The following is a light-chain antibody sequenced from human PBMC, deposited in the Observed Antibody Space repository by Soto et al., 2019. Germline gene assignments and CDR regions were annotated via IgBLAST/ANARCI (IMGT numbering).Light chain of an antibody. Sequence: QSVLTQPPSVSAAPGQRVIISCSGSSTNIGDNYVSWYQHLPGTAPKLVVYDNDRRPSELPGRFDGYKSGTSDTLVITGLQTGDEADYYGGTWDGSLVSYVFGAGTKLTVL. CDR3: GTWDGSLVSYV. CDR2: DND. J-gene: IGLJ1*01. CDR1: STNIGDNY. V-gene: IGLV1-51*01.